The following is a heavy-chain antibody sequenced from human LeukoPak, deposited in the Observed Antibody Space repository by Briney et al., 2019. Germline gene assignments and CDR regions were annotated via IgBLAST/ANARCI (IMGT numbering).Heavy chain of an antibody. V-gene: IGHV3-30-3*01. CDR2: ISYDGSNK. Sequence: GGSLRLSCAASKFTFSSYAMHWVRQAPGKGLEWVAVISYDGSNKYYADSVKGRLTISRDNSKNTLSLQMNSLKAEDTAVYYCAKAPSMVRTVIRFDYWGQGTLVTVSS. CDR3: AKAPSMVRTVIRFDY. CDR1: KFTFSSYA. D-gene: IGHD3-10*01. J-gene: IGHJ4*02.